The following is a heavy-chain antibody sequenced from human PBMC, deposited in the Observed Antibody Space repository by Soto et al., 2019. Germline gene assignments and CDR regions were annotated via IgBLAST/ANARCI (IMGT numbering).Heavy chain of an antibody. V-gene: IGHV1-69*13. CDR2: IIPIFGTA. D-gene: IGHD3-22*01. CDR1: GGTFSSYA. J-gene: IGHJ3*02. Sequence: SVKVSCKASGGTFSSYAISWVRQAPGQGLEWMGGIIPIFGTADYAQKFHGRVTITADESTSTAYMELSSLRSEDTAVYYCAREEPDYDSSGLIWSQGTMVTVSS. CDR3: AREEPDYDSSGLI.